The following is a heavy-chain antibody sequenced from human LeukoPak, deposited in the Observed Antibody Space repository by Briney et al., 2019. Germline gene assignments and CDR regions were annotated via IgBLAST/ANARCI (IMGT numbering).Heavy chain of an antibody. J-gene: IGHJ3*02. CDR2: IIPIFGTA. V-gene: IGHV1-69*13. Sequence: GASVKVSCKASGGTFSSYAISWVRQAPGQGLEWMGGIIPIFGTANYAQKFQGRVTITADESTSTAYMELSSLRSEDTAVYYCARGPGGGGGLRYFDWLSHPDDAFDIWGQGTMVTVSS. CDR3: ARGPGGGGGLRYFDWLSHPDDAFDI. D-gene: IGHD3-9*01. CDR1: GGTFSSYA.